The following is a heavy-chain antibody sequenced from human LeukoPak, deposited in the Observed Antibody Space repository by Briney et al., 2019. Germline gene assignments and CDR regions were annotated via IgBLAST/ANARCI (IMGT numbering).Heavy chain of an antibody. CDR3: VRDWDHFDFDS. J-gene: IGHJ5*01. D-gene: IGHD3-9*01. CDR2: IKGDGSHT. Sequence: QPGGSLRLSCAASGFTFSNYWMHWVRQAPGKGLVWVSRIKGDGSHTIYADSVKGRFTISRDNAKNTLYLQMESLRAEDTAVYYCVRDWDHFDFDSWGLGTLVTVSS. CDR1: GFTFSNYW. V-gene: IGHV3-74*01.